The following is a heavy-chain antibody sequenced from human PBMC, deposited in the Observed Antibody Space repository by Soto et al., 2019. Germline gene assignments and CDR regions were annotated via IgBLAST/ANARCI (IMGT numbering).Heavy chain of an antibody. CDR3: ATDFYCSGGSCYPDY. V-gene: IGHV3-33*01. Sequence: QVQLVESGGGVVQPGRSLRLSCAASGFTFSSYGMHWVRQAPGKGLEWVAVIWYDGSNKYYADSVKGRFTISRDNSKNTLYLQMNSLRAEDTAVYYCATDFYCSGGSCYPDYWGQGTLVTVSS. D-gene: IGHD2-15*01. J-gene: IGHJ4*02. CDR2: IWYDGSNK. CDR1: GFTFSSYG.